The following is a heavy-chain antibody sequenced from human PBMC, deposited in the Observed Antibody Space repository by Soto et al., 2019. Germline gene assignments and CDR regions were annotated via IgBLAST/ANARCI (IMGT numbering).Heavy chain of an antibody. CDR2: ISYDGSNN. CDR1: GFTFSSYG. V-gene: IGHV3-30*18. CDR3: AKDLESGYDFGESASGY. Sequence: QVQLVESGGGVVQPGRSLRLSCAASGFTFSSYGMHWVRQAPGKGLEWVAVISYDGSNNYYADSVKGRFTISRDNSKNTLYLQMNSLRAEDTAVYYCAKDLESGYDFGESASGYWGQGSLGTVAS. J-gene: IGHJ4*02. D-gene: IGHD5-12*01.